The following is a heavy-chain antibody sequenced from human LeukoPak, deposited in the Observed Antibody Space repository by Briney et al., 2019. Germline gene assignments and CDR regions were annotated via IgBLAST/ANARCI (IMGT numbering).Heavy chain of an antibody. CDR3: ATVAGGTYHFDL. Sequence: PGGSLRLSCAASGFTVNTHYMSWVRPAPGKGLEWVSIIYDGGTTSYEDSVKGRFTISRDNSNNILYLQMSSLRAEDTAVYYCATVAGGTYHFDLWGQGALVTVSS. J-gene: IGHJ4*02. D-gene: IGHD1-26*01. CDR1: GFTVNTHY. V-gene: IGHV3-53*01. CDR2: IYDGGTT.